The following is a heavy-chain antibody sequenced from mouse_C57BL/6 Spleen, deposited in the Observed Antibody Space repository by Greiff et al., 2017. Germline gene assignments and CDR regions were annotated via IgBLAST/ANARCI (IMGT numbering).Heavy chain of an antibody. Sequence: EVKLMESGGGLVQPGESLKLSCESNEYEFPSHDMSWVRKTPEKRLELVAAINSDGGSTYYPDTMERRFIISRDNTKKTLYLQMSSLRSEDTALYYCARGSSEYGNPWFAYWGQGTLVTVSA. D-gene: IGHD2-10*02. J-gene: IGHJ3*01. CDR2: INSDGGST. CDR3: ARGSSEYGNPWFAY. CDR1: EYEFPSHD. V-gene: IGHV5-2*01.